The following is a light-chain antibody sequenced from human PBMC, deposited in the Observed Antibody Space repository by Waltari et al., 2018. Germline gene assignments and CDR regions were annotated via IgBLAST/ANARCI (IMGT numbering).Light chain of an antibody. V-gene: IGLV2-14*03. CDR1: SSDVGGYNY. CDR2: DVS. CDR3: TSYTTTSPLV. Sequence: QSALTQPASVSGSPGQSITISCTGTSSDVGGYNYVSWYQQQPDKAPKLMFYDVSDRPSGVSKRFSGSKSGNTASLTISGLQTDDEADYYCTSYTTTSPLVFGTGTRVTVL. J-gene: IGLJ1*01.